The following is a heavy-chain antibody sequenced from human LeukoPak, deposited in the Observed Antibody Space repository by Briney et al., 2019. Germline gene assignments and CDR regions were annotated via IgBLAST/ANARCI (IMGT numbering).Heavy chain of an antibody. CDR2: IDDSGNT. V-gene: IGHV4-59*01. J-gene: IGHJ6*03. CDR3: ARDSSPAALPYMDA. CDR1: GGSMKRSY. Sequence: SETLSLTCLVSGGSMKRSYWTWIRQAPGKGLEWIGNIDDSGNTNYSPSLKSRVTISLDTSKSQFSLRVTSVTAADRALYFCARDSSPAALPYMDAWGKGTTVTVSS. D-gene: IGHD2-2*01.